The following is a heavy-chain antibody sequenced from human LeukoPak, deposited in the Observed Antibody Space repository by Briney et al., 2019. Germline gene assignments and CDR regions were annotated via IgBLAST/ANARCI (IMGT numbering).Heavy chain of an antibody. Sequence: PSQTLSLTCTVSGGSISSGSYYWSWIRQPPGKGLEWIGSIYYSGSTYYNPSLKSRVTISVDTSKNQFSLKLSSVTAADTAVYYCARARDYDYGGNPVPDVWGQGTTVTVSS. CDR1: GGSISSGSYY. D-gene: IGHD4-23*01. V-gene: IGHV4-39*07. CDR3: ARARDYDYGGNPVPDV. J-gene: IGHJ6*02. CDR2: IYYSGST.